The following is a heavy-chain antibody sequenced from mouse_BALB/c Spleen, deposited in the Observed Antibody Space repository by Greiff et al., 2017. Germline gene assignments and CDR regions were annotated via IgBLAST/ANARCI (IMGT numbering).Heavy chain of an antibody. V-gene: IGHV1-87*01. CDR2: IYPGDGDT. J-gene: IGHJ2*01. D-gene: IGHD2-3*01. CDR3: ARCLDGYYFDY. Sequence: QVQLQQSGAELARPGASVKLSCKASGYTFTSYWMQWVKQRPGQGLEWIGAIYPGDGDTRYTQKFKGKATLTADKSSSTAYMQLSSLASEDSAVYYCARCLDGYYFDYWGQGTTLTVSS. CDR1: GYTFTSYW.